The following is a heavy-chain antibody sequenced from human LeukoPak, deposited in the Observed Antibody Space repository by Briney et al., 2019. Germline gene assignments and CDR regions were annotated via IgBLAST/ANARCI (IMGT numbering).Heavy chain of an antibody. CDR1: GFTFSNYW. D-gene: IGHD3-3*01. CDR2: ISGSGGST. Sequence: PGGSLRLSCAASGFTFSNYWMHWVRQAPGKGLEWVSAISGSGGSTYYADSVKGRFTISRDNSKNTLYLQMNSLRAEDTAVYYCSILPYIWSGSTFDYWGQGTLVTVSS. V-gene: IGHV3-23*01. CDR3: SILPYIWSGSTFDY. J-gene: IGHJ4*02.